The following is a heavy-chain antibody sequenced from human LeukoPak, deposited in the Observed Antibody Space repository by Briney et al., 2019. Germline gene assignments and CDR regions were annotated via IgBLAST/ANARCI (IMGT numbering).Heavy chain of an antibody. V-gene: IGHV3-66*01. CDR1: EFTVSSNY. D-gene: IGHD3-22*01. CDR2: IHIDGET. Sequence: GGSLTLSCVASEFTVSSNYMSWVRPAPGKGLQWVSIIHIDGETHYADSVKGRFTMSRDNSKNTVYLQMNSLRSEGTAVYYCARDGLDSSGPVAFDIWGQGTMVTVAS. J-gene: IGHJ3*02. CDR3: ARDGLDSSGPVAFDI.